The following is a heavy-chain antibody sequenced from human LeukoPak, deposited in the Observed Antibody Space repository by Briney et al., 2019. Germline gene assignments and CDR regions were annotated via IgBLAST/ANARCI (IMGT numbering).Heavy chain of an antibody. D-gene: IGHD4-17*01. Sequence: PGGSLRLSCAAPGLTFSNYAMTWVRQAPGKGLEWVSSIRGDGGGAVYTDSVKGRFTTSRDNSKNMLYLQMNSLTAEDTALYYCTKDPNGDYIGAFDPWGQGTLVTVSS. CDR1: GLTFSNYA. CDR3: TKDPNGDYIGAFDP. CDR2: IRGDGGGA. J-gene: IGHJ5*02. V-gene: IGHV3-23*01.